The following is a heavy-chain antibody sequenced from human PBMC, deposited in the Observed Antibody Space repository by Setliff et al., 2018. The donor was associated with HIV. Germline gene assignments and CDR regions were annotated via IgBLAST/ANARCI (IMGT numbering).Heavy chain of an antibody. D-gene: IGHD6-6*01. J-gene: IGHJ4*02. CDR3: ASALSIAAPRV. Sequence: KPSETLSLTCIVSGGSIITSDDYWGWIRQPPGKGLEWIGSFYYGGNTYYNPSLKSRVTISADTSKNQSSLKLSSVTAADTALYYCASALSIAAPRVWGQGTLVTVSS. CDR2: FYYGGNT. V-gene: IGHV4-39*01. CDR1: GGSIITSDDY.